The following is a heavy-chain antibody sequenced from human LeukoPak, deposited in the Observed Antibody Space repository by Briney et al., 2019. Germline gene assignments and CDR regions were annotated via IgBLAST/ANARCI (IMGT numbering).Heavy chain of an antibody. CDR1: GYTFTGYH. CDR2: INPNSGDT. CDR3: ARSYYDFWSGYYTGSFDY. Sequence: ASVKVSCKASGYTFTGYHMHWVRQAPGQGLGWMGWINPNSGDTNYAQKFQGRVTMTRDTSISTAYMDLSRLRSDDAAVYYCARSYYDFWSGYYTGSFDYWGQGTLVTVSS. V-gene: IGHV1-2*02. D-gene: IGHD3-3*01. J-gene: IGHJ4*02.